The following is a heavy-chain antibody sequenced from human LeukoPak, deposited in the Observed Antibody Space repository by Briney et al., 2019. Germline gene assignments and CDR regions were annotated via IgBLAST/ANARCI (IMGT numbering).Heavy chain of an antibody. D-gene: IGHD2-2*01. CDR3: ARQVVVGQTYFDY. J-gene: IGHJ4*02. V-gene: IGHV3-49*04. CDR2: IRTKAYNGAT. Sequence: GRSLRLSCTTSGFTFGDYAMDWVRQAPGKGLEWVGFIRTKAYNGATEYAASVKGRFTISRDDSKSIAYLQTNSLRTEDTAVYFCARQVVVGQTYFDYWGQGTLVTVSS. CDR1: GFTFGDYA.